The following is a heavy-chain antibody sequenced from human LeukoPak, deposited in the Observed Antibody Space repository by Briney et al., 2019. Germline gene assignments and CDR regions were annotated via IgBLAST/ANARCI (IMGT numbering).Heavy chain of an antibody. V-gene: IGHV3-73*01. CDR2: IRSKANGYAT. CDR1: GFTFSGSA. D-gene: IGHD3-10*01. Sequence: GGSLRLSCAASGFTFSGSAMHWVRQASGKGLEWVGRIRSKANGYATAYAASVKGRFTISRDDSKNTAYLQMNSLKTEDTAVYYCTSGGSGSYWSTYYYYGMDVWGQGTTVTVSS. CDR3: TSGGSGSYWSTYYYYGMDV. J-gene: IGHJ6*02.